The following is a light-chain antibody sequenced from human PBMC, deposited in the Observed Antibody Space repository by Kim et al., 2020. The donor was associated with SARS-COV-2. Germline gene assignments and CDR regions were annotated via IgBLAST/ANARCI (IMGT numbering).Light chain of an antibody. V-gene: IGLV3-19*01. CDR3: NSRDSSGNHLL. J-gene: IGLJ2*01. Sequence: SSELTQDPAVSVALGQTVRITCQGDSLRSYYASWYQQKPGQAPVLVIYGKNNRPSGIPDRFSGSSSGNTASLTITGAQAEDEADYYCNSRDSSGNHLLIGGGTQLTVL. CDR2: GKN. CDR1: SLRSYY.